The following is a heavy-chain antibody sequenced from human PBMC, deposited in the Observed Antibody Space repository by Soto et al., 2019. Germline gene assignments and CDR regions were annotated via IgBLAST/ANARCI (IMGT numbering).Heavy chain of an antibody. Sequence: QVQLQESGPGLVKPSQTLSLTCTVSGDSISSGGYYWSCIRQHPGKGLEWIGYIYDNGGAYYSPSLKGRVVISVDRSENQFSLRLSSVTAADTAVYYCARVKGGTTRRAFDSWGQGTLVTVSS. V-gene: IGHV4-31*03. CDR2: IYDNGGA. J-gene: IGHJ4*02. CDR3: ARVKGGTTRRAFDS. D-gene: IGHD1-7*01. CDR1: GDSISSGGYY.